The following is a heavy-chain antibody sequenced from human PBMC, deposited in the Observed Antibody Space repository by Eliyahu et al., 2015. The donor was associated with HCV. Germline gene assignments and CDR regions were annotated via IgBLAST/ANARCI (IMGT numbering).Heavy chain of an antibody. J-gene: IGHJ4*02. D-gene: IGHD5-12*01. CDR2: ISDDGSNV. CDR1: GFXFRRYT. CDR3: ARAGGYDSLYFDN. V-gene: IGHV3-30-3*01. Sequence: QGHLVESGGGVVQPGGSLRLSCAASGFXFRRYTVRWVRQAPGKGLECVAAISDDGSNVYYANSVKGRFIVSRDNSRDTLYLEMNSLRRDDTATYYCARAGGYDSLYFDNWGRGTVVTVSS.